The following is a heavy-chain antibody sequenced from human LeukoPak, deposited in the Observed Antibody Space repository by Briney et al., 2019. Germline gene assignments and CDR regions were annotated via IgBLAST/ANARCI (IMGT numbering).Heavy chain of an antibody. CDR2: IWYDGSNK. D-gene: IGHD3-10*01. CDR1: GFTFNSYG. V-gene: IGHV3-33*01. CDR3: ARGEHALRGVIISPPDY. J-gene: IGHJ4*02. Sequence: GRSLRLSCAASGFTFNSYGMHWVRQAPGKGLEWVAVIWYDGSNKYYADSVKGRFTISRDNSKNTLYLQMNSLRAEDTAVYYCARGEHALRGVIISPPDYWGQGTLVTVSS.